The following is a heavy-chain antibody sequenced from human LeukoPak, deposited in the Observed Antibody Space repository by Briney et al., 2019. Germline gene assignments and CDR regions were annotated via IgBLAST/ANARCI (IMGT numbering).Heavy chain of an antibody. CDR2: INHSGST. J-gene: IGHJ4*02. D-gene: IGHD3-3*01. CDR3: ARGLRITIFGVARRIDY. Sequence: SETLSLTCAVYGGSLSGYYWSWIRQPPGKGLEWIGEINHSGSTNYNPSLKSRVAISVDTSKNQFSLKLSSVTAADTAVYYCARGLRITIFGVARRIDYWGQGTLVTVSS. CDR1: GGSLSGYY. V-gene: IGHV4-34*01.